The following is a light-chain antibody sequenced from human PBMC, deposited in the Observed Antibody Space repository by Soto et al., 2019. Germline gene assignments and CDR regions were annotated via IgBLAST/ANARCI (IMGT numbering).Light chain of an antibody. V-gene: IGLV1-51*02. Sequence: QSVLTQPPSVSAAPGQTVTISCSGSSSNIGNNYVSWYQHLPGTVPQLLIYENNKRPSGIPDRFSGSKSGTSATLGITGLQTGDEADYYCGTWDSSLSAWLFGGGTKLTVL. CDR2: ENN. J-gene: IGLJ3*02. CDR1: SSNIGNNY. CDR3: GTWDSSLSAWL.